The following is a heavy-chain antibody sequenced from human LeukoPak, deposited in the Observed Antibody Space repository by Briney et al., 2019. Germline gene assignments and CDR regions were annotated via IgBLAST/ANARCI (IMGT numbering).Heavy chain of an antibody. D-gene: IGHD4/OR15-4a*01. J-gene: IGHJ4*02. CDR3: ARGEIFTAVLTTYYFYF. V-gene: IGHV4-34*01. CDR1: GGSFSGYY. Sequence: SETLYLTCAVYGGSFSGYYWRWIRQPPGQGLEWIGEINHSGSTNYNPSLKRRVTISINKSKNKSSLKLSSGTGADTAVYYWARGEIFTAVLTTYYFYFWGQGTLVTVSS. CDR2: INHSGST.